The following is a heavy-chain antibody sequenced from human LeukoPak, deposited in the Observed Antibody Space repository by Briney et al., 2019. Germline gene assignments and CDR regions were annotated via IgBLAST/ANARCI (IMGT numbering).Heavy chain of an antibody. CDR3: ARDGVQSAYYYYMDV. V-gene: IGHV4-4*07. CDR2: IYSNGSP. CDR1: GGSISSYY. Sequence: SETLSLTCTVSGGSISSYYWSWIRQPAGKGLEWIGRIYSNGSPNYSPSLKSRVTMSVDTSKNQFSLKVSSVTAADAAVYYCARDGVQSAYYYYMDVWGKGTTVTVSS. J-gene: IGHJ6*03. D-gene: IGHD2-21*01.